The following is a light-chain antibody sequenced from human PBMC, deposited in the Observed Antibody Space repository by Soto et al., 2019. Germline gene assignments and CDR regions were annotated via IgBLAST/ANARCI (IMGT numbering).Light chain of an antibody. CDR2: DVS. CDR3: GSYASRSTLNL. Sequence: QSALTQPASVSGSPGQSITISCTGTSSDVGGYNYVSWYQQHSGKAPKLMIYDVSNRPSGVSNRFSGSKSGNTASLTISGLQAEDEADYYCGSYASRSTLNLFGTGTQVTVL. J-gene: IGLJ1*01. CDR1: SSDVGGYNY. V-gene: IGLV2-14*01.